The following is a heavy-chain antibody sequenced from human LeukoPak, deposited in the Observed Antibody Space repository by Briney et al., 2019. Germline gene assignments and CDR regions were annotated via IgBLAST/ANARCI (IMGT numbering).Heavy chain of an antibody. CDR3: ARVGGGPLDY. D-gene: IGHD2-15*01. Sequence: SETLSLTCTVSGGSISSGGYYWSWIRQHPGKGLEWIGYIYYSGSTYYNPSLESRVTISVDTSKNQFSLKLSSVTAADTAVYYCARVGGGPLDYWGQGTLVTVSS. V-gene: IGHV4-31*03. J-gene: IGHJ4*02. CDR1: GGSISSGGYY. CDR2: IYYSGST.